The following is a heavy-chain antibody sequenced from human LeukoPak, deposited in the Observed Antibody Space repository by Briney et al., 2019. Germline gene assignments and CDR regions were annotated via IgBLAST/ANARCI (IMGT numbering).Heavy chain of an antibody. V-gene: IGHV3-13*01. Sequence: GGSLRLSCAASGYTFSSFDMHWVRQATGKGLEWVSGINTAGETYYPGSVKGRFTISRENVKNSMYLQMNSLRAGDTAVYYCARGRGAIHYWGQGTLVTVSS. D-gene: IGHD3-10*01. J-gene: IGHJ4*02. CDR1: GYTFSSFD. CDR3: ARGRGAIHY. CDR2: INTAGET.